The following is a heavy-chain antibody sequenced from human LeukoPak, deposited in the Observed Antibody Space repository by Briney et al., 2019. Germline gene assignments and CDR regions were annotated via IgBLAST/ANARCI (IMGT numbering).Heavy chain of an antibody. Sequence: GRSLRLSCAASGFTFSSYAMHWVRQAPGKGLEWVAVISYDGSNKYYADSVKGRFTISRDNSKNTLYLQMNSLRAEDTAVYYCARNYYYGSGVLDSLDCWGQGTLVTVSS. CDR3: ARNYYYGSGVLDSLDC. V-gene: IGHV3-30*04. D-gene: IGHD3-10*01. J-gene: IGHJ4*02. CDR2: ISYDGSNK. CDR1: GFTFSSYA.